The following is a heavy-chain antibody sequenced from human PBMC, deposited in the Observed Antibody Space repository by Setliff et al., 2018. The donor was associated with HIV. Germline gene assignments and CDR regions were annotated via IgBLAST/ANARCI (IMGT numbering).Heavy chain of an antibody. D-gene: IGHD6-13*01. Sequence: TLSLTCAVYGGSFSDNYWSWIRQSPGKGLEWIGEINHSGRTKYSPSLRSRVSISVDTSKTQFSLKLSSVTAADTAVYYCARVSSTNWYSIFRNYYYHIDVWGKGTTVTVSS. CDR2: INHSGRT. J-gene: IGHJ6*03. V-gene: IGHV4-34*01. CDR1: GGSFSDNY. CDR3: ARVSSTNWYSIFRNYYYHIDV.